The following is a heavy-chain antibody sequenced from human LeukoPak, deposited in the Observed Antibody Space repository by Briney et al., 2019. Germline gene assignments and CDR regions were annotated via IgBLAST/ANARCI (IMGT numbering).Heavy chain of an antibody. V-gene: IGHV1-24*01. D-gene: IGHD3-10*01. CDR2: FDPEDGET. Sequence: ASVKVSCKVSGYTLTELSLHGVRQAPGKGLEGRGGFDPEDGETIYAQKFQGRVTMTEDTSTDTAYMELSSLRSEDTAVYYCATSVLTGVRGVIITLAFDYWGQGTLVTVSS. J-gene: IGHJ4*02. CDR1: GYTLTELS. CDR3: ATSVLTGVRGVIITLAFDY.